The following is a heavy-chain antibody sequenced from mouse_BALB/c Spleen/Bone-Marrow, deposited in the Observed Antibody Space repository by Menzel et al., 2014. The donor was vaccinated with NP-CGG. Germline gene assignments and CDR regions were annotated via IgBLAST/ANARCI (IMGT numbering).Heavy chain of an antibody. CDR2: INTYYIDA. J-gene: IGHJ3*01. D-gene: IGHD1-2*01. Sequence: VKLMESGAELVRPGVSVKISCKGSGYTFTEYTMHWVKQSHGKSLEWIGIINTYYIDASYNQKFKGEATMTVDKSSNTAYMELARLTSEDSAIYYWARGLTTAAGGFAYWGQGTLVTVSA. CDR1: GYTFTEYT. V-gene: IGHV1S137*01. CDR3: ARGLTTAAGGFAY.